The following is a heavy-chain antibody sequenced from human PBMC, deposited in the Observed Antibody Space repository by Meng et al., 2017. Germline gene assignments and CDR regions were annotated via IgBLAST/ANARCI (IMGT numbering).Heavy chain of an antibody. V-gene: IGHV1-2*06. CDR3: ARDEDISAAGKLFGDY. CDR2: INPNSGGT. D-gene: IGHD6-13*01. J-gene: IGHJ4*02. CDR1: GYTFTGYY. Sequence: QVPLVQSGAEVKKPGASVKVSCKASGYTFTGYYMHWVRQAPGQGLEWMGRINPNSGGTNYAQKFQGRVTMTRDTSISTAYMELSRLRSDDTAVYFCARDEDISAAGKLFGDYWGQGTLVTVSS.